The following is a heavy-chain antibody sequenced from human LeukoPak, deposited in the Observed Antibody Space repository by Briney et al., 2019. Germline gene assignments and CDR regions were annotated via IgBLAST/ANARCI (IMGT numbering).Heavy chain of an antibody. CDR3: ATGHSYGYDY. D-gene: IGHD5-18*01. CDR2: VIGDGRHT. J-gene: IGHJ4*02. CDR1: GLTFSDFW. Sequence: GSLRLSCAASGLTFSDFWMHWVRQPPGKGLVWVALVIGDGRHTIYADSVKGRFTISRDNAKNTVYLQMNSLRADDSGVYYCATGHSYGYDYWGQGVLVTVSS. V-gene: IGHV3-74*01.